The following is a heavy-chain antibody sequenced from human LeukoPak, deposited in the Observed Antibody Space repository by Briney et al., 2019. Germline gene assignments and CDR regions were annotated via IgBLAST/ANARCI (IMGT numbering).Heavy chain of an antibody. V-gene: IGHV3-23*01. CDR2: FRGCGGST. CDR1: GFPFSRYA. D-gene: IGHD2-2*02. Sequence: GGSLRLSCAASGFPFSRYAMSWVRQAPGKGLEWVSGFRGCGGSTSYADSVKGRFTIPRDNSKNTVSVQMHSLRPEHAAVLHCTKGKVVPATIYDYWGQGTLVTVSS. J-gene: IGHJ4*02. CDR3: TKGKVVPATIYDY.